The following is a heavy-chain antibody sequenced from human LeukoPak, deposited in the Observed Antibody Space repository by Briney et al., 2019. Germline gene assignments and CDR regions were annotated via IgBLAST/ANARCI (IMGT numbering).Heavy chain of an antibody. CDR3: ARRYFAHDYFDY. V-gene: IGHV4-59*01. D-gene: IGHD3-9*01. CDR1: GGSISSYY. CDR2: IYYSGST. J-gene: IGHJ4*02. Sequence: PSETLSLTCTVSGGSISSYYWSWIRQPPGKGLEWLGYIYYSGSTNYNPSLKSRVTTSVDTSKNQFSLKLSSVTAADTAVYYCARRYFAHDYFDYWGQGTLVTVSS.